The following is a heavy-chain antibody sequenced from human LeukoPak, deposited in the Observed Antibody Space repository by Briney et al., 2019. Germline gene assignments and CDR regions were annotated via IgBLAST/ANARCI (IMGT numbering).Heavy chain of an antibody. CDR3: ARNPTVTTIWFDP. J-gene: IGHJ5*02. CDR1: GXTFSSYS. CDR2: ISSTSAYI. V-gene: IGHV3-21*01. D-gene: IGHD4-17*01. Sequence: GGSLRLSCAASGXTFSSYSMNWVRQAPGKGLEWVSSISSTSAYIYYADSVKGRFTVSRDNARNSLYLQMNSLRAEDTAVYYCARNPTVTTIWFDPWGQGTLVTVSS.